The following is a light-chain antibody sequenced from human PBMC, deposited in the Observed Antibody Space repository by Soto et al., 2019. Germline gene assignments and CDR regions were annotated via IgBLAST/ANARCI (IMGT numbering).Light chain of an antibody. J-gene: IGKJ2*01. Sequence: EIVVTPSPVTLSLSPGESATLSCRASESVNSNYLAWYQQKPGQAPRLLIFGASSRATGIPNRFSGSGSGTDFTLTISGLEPEDFAVYYCHQYGLLPRHPFGQGTKLEI. V-gene: IGKV3-20*01. CDR1: ESVNSNY. CDR2: GAS. CDR3: HQYGLLPRHP.